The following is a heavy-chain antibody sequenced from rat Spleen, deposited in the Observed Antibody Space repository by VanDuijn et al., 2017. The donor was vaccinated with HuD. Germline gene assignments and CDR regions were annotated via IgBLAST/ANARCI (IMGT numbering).Heavy chain of an antibody. V-gene: IGHV2-32*01. Sequence: QVQLKESGPGLVQPSQTLSLTCTVSGFSLTSYHVHWVRQPPGKGLEWMGMIWSNGGTDYNSAIKSRLSISRDTSKSQVFLKMNSLQTEDTATYYCARDHYDSRGYVMDAWGQGASVTVSS. CDR3: ARDHYDSRGYVMDA. D-gene: IGHD1-12*01. CDR2: IWSNGGT. CDR1: GFSLTSYH. J-gene: IGHJ4*01.